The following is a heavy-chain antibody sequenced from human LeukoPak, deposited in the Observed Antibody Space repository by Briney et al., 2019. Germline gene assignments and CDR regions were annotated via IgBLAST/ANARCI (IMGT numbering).Heavy chain of an antibody. J-gene: IGHJ4*02. CDR2: ISSSGSTI. Sequence: GGSLRLSCAASGFTFSSYWMSWVRQAPGKGLEWVSYISSSGSTIYYADSVKGRFTISRGNAKNSLYLQMNSLRAEDTAVYYCARTKYSGSYGGYFDYWGQGTLVTVSS. V-gene: IGHV3-48*04. CDR3: ARTKYSGSYGGYFDY. CDR1: GFTFSSYW. D-gene: IGHD1-26*01.